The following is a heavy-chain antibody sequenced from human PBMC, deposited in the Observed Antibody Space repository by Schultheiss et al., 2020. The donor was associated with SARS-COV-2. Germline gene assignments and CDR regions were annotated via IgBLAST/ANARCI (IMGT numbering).Heavy chain of an antibody. V-gene: IGHV1-18*04. J-gene: IGHJ6*02. CDR1: GYTFTSYY. Sequence: ASVKVSCKASGYTFTSYYMHWVRQAPGQGLEWMGGIIPIFGTANYAQNLQGRVTMTTDPSTSTAYMELRSLRSDDTAVYYCARRGGYGAGSYNYYYYGMDVWGQGTTVTVSS. D-gene: IGHD3-10*01. CDR3: ARRGGYGAGSYNYYYYGMDV. CDR2: IIPIFGTA.